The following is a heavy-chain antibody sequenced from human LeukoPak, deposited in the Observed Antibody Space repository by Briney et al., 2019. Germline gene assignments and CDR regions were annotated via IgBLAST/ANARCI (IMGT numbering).Heavy chain of an antibody. CDR1: GGSISNSRYY. Sequence: SETLSLTCTVSGGSISNSRYYWSWIRHPPGKRLEWIGYIYYSGSTNHNPSLKRRVTISVDTSKNQFSLKLSSVNAADTAVYYCARGFPSTYYDFWSGYFAGRDYYYYYMDVWGKGTTVTVSS. D-gene: IGHD3-3*01. CDR2: IYYSGST. V-gene: IGHV4-61*01. CDR3: ARGFPSTYYDFWSGYFAGRDYYYYYMDV. J-gene: IGHJ6*03.